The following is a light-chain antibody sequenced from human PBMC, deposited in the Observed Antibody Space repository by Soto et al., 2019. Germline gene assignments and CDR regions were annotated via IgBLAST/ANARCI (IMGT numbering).Light chain of an antibody. J-gene: IGKJ1*01. CDR1: QSISSY. V-gene: IGKV1-39*01. CDR2: AAS. CDR3: QQYNSYSKT. Sequence: DIQMTQSPSSLSASVGDRVTITCRASQSISSYLNWYQQKPGKAPTLLIYAASNLQSGVPSRFSGSGSGTEFTLTISSLQPDDFATYYCQQYNSYSKTFGQGTKVDI.